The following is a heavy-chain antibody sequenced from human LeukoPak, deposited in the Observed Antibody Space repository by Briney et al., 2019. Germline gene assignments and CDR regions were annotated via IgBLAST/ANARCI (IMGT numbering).Heavy chain of an antibody. CDR2: ISGSAVST. Sequence: GGSLRLSCAASGFTFSSYGMSWVRQAPGKGLEWVSAISGSAVSTYYADSVKGRFTISRDNSENTLYLQMNSLRAEDTALYYCSNGRTSSGTLQHDYWGQGTLVTVSS. D-gene: IGHD6-19*01. J-gene: IGHJ4*02. CDR1: GFTFSSYG. CDR3: SNGRTSSGTLQHDY. V-gene: IGHV3-23*01.